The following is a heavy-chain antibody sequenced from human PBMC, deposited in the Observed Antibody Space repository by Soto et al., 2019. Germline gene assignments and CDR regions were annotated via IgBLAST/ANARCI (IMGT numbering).Heavy chain of an antibody. Sequence: DVQLVESGGGLIQPGESLRLSCAASGFTISGKKYVAWVRQAPGKGLEWVSALYDLDGSFYAASVKCRFTTSSDSSKTTVYLRMNDLRPDDTAVYYCATWHEREHAYDVWGQGTTVTVSS. J-gene: IGHJ3*01. V-gene: IGHV3-53*01. CDR2: LYDLDGS. CDR1: GFTISGKKY. D-gene: IGHD1-1*01. CDR3: ATWHEREHAYDV.